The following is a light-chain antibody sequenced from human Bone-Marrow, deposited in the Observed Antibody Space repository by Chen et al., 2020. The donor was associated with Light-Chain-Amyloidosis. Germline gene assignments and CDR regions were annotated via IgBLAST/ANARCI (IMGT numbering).Light chain of an antibody. V-gene: IGLV3-21*02. CDR1: NIVSTS. Sequence: SYVLTQPSSVSVAPGQMATIACGGNNIVSTSVHWYQQTPGQAPLLFVYDDSDRPSGIPERLSGSNSGNTATLTISRVEAGDEADYYCQVWDRSSDRPVFGGGTKLTVI. CDR3: QVWDRSSDRPV. CDR2: DDS. J-gene: IGLJ3*02.